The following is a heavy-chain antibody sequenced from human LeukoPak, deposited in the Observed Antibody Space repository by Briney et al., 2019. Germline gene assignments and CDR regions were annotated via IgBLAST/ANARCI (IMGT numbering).Heavy chain of an antibody. CDR1: GGSISSGDYY. V-gene: IGHV4-30-4*01. Sequence: QASETLSLTCTVSGGSISSGDYYWSWIRQHPGKGLEWIGYIYYSGSTYYNPSLKSRVTISVDTSKNQFSLKLSSVTAADTAVYYCATGAASDAFDIWGQGTMVTVSS. J-gene: IGHJ3*02. D-gene: IGHD3-10*01. CDR3: ATGAASDAFDI. CDR2: IYYSGST.